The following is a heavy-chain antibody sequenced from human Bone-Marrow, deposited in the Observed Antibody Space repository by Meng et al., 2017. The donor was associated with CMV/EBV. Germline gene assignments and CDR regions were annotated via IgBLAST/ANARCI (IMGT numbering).Heavy chain of an antibody. CDR1: GFTFSSYA. V-gene: IGHV3-23*01. D-gene: IGHD5-12*01. J-gene: IGHJ4*02. CDR3: ATGAGLRGYVGN. Sequence: GESLKISCAASGFTFSSYAMSWVRQAPGKGLEWVSAISGSGGSTYYADSVKGRFTISRDNSKNTLYLQMNSLRAEDTAVYYCATGAGLRGYVGNWGQGTLATVSS. CDR2: ISGSGGST.